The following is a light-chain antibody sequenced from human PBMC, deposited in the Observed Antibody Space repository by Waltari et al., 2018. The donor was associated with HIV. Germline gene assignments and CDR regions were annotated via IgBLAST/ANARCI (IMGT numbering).Light chain of an antibody. V-gene: IGKV1-39*01. J-gene: IGKJ1*01. CDR1: QNNNTS. Sequence: IQMTQSPSSLSASVGDSVTLSCRSSQNNNTSLSLYQHTLGKSPKVLIFAASNLQTVVPSRFSGSGSGTVFALTISDLQREDFATYYCQQSYTTPRTFGQGTKVEIK. CDR2: AAS. CDR3: QQSYTTPRT.